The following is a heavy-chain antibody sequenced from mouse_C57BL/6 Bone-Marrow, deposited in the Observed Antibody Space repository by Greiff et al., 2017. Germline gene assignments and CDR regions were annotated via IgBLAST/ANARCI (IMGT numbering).Heavy chain of an antibody. CDR3: ARRRAETY. V-gene: IGHV5-6*02. CDR2: TSSGGSYT. J-gene: IGHJ3*01. D-gene: IGHD3-3*01. CDR1: GFTLSSYG. Sequence: EVKVVESGGDLVKPGGSLKLSCAVSGFTLSSYGMSWVRQTPDKRLEWVATTSSGGSYTYYPDSVKGRVTITRDNAKNTLYLQMSSLKSEDKAMSYCARRRAETYWGPGTLVTVSA.